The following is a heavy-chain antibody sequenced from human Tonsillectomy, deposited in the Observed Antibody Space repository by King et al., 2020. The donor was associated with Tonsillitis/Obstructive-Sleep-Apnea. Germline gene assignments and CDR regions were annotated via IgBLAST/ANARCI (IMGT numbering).Heavy chain of an antibody. CDR1: GFTFSSYW. CDR3: AREGYCSGGSCYSNWFDP. D-gene: IGHD2-15*01. J-gene: IGHJ5*02. V-gene: IGHV3-7*04. Sequence: QLVQSGGGLVQPGGSLRLSCAASGFTFSSYWMSWVRQAPGKGLEWVANIKQDGSEKYYVDSVKGKFTISRDNAKNSLYLQMNSLRAEDTAVYYCAREGYCSGGSCYSNWFDPWGQGTLVTVSS. CDR2: IKQDGSEK.